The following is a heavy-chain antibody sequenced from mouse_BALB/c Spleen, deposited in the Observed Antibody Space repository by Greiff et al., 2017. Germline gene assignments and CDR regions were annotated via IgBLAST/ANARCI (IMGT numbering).Heavy chain of an antibody. CDR3: ARGDGNYGSAIDY. CDR2: IDPENGNT. D-gene: IGHD2-1*01. V-gene: IGHV14-1*02. Sequence: VQLQQSGAELVRPGALVKLSCKASGFNIKDYYMHWVKQRPEQGLEWIGWIDPENGNTIYDPKFQGKASITADTSSNTAYLQLSSLTSEDTAVYYCARGDGNYGSAIDYWGQGTSVTVSS. CDR1: GFNIKDYY. J-gene: IGHJ4*01.